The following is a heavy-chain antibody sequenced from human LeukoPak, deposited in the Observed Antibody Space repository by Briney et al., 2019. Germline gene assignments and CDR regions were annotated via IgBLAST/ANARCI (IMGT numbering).Heavy chain of an antibody. J-gene: IGHJ4*02. D-gene: IGHD3-16*01. CDR1: GYSFTSYW. V-gene: IGHV5-51*01. Sequence: VESLPISCKGSGYSFTSYWIGWVRQMPGKGLEWMGIIYPSDSDTRYSPSFQGQVTISADKSISTAYLQWSSLKASDTTMYYCAREYDHRFDYWGQGTLFTVSP. CDR3: AREYDHRFDY. CDR2: IYPSDSDT.